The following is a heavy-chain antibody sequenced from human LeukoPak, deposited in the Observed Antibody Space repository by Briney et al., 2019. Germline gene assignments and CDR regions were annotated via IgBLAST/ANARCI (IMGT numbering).Heavy chain of an antibody. Sequence: PGGSLRLSCAASGFTVSSNYMSWVRQAPGKGLEWVSVIYSGGSTYYADSEKGRFTISRDNSKNTLYLQMNSLRAEDTAVYYCARLNTIFGGMDVWGKGTTVTVSS. D-gene: IGHD3-3*01. CDR3: ARLNTIFGGMDV. V-gene: IGHV3-53*01. CDR1: GFTVSSNY. J-gene: IGHJ6*03. CDR2: IYSGGST.